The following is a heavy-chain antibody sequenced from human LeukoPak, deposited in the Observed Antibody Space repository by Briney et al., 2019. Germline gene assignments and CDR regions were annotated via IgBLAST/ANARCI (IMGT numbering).Heavy chain of an antibody. V-gene: IGHV3-48*02. Sequence: PAGSLRLSCAASGFTFSSYSMNWVRQAPGKGLEWVSYSSSRSSTIYYADSVKGRFTISRDNAKNSLYLQMNSLRDEDTAVYYCARVWDYDILTGRHYYYYGMDVWGQGTTVTVSS. D-gene: IGHD3-9*01. CDR2: SSSRSSTI. J-gene: IGHJ6*02. CDR3: ARVWDYDILTGRHYYYYGMDV. CDR1: GFTFSSYS.